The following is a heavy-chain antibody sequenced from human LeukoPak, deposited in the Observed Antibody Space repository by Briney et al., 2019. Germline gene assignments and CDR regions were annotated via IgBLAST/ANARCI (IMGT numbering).Heavy chain of an antibody. CDR1: GYTFTSYG. Sequence: ASVKDSCKASGYTFTSYGISWVRQAPGQGGEWMGWISAYNGNTNYAQKLQGRVTMTTDTSTSTAYMELRSLRSDDTAAYYCASCSSGWSEFDYWGQGTLVTVSS. CDR2: ISAYNGNT. J-gene: IGHJ4*02. V-gene: IGHV1-18*01. D-gene: IGHD6-19*01. CDR3: ASCSSGWSEFDY.